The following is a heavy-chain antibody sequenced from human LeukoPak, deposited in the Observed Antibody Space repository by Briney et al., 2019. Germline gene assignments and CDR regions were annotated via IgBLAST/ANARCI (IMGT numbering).Heavy chain of an antibody. CDR1: GFTFDDYA. V-gene: IGHV3-9*01. J-gene: IGHJ3*02. D-gene: IGHD1-26*01. CDR2: IDWNSGTL. Sequence: GGSLRLSCAASGFTFDDYAMHWVRQAPGKGLEWVSGIDWNSGTLDYADSVKGRFTISRDNAKNSLYLQMNSLRAEDTAVYYCARGELLSDAFDIWGQGTMVTVSS. CDR3: ARGELLSDAFDI.